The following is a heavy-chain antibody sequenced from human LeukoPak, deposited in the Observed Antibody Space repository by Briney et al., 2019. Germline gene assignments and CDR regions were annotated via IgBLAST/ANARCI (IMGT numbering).Heavy chain of an antibody. J-gene: IGHJ4*02. CDR3: ARVYYDSSGYYSHFDY. V-gene: IGHV1-69*13. Sequence: GASVKVSCKASGGTFSSYAISWVRQAPGQGLEWMGGIIPIFGTANYAQKFQGRVTITADESTSTAYMELSSLRSEDTAVYYCARVYYDSSGYYSHFDYWGQGTLDTVSS. D-gene: IGHD3-22*01. CDR2: IIPIFGTA. CDR1: GGTFSSYA.